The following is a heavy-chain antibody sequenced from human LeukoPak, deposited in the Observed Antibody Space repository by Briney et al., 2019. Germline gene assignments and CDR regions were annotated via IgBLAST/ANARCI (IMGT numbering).Heavy chain of an antibody. J-gene: IGHJ4*02. CDR3: ARVGDWNDLVY. D-gene: IGHD1-1*01. CDR2: ILYSGTTT. Sequence: SETLSLTCTVSGGSISPYYWSSIRQPPGKGLEWIGYILYSGTTTNYNPSLKSRVTISVDTSKNQFSLKLSSVTAADTAVYYCARVGDWNDLVYWGQGTLVTVSS. CDR1: GGSISPYY. V-gene: IGHV4-59*01.